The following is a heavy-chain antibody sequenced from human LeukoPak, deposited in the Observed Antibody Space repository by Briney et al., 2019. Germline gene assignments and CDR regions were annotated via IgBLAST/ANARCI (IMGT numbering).Heavy chain of an antibody. V-gene: IGHV3-21*01. Sequence: PGGSLRLSCAASGFTFSSYYMNWVRQAPGKGLEWVSSISGTSDYIFYADSVRGRFTISRDNAENSLYLQMNSLRAEDMAVYYCAPGGPHGFDPWGQGTLVTVSS. D-gene: IGHD3-10*01. CDR1: GFTFSSYY. CDR2: ISGTSDYI. CDR3: APGGPHGFDP. J-gene: IGHJ5*02.